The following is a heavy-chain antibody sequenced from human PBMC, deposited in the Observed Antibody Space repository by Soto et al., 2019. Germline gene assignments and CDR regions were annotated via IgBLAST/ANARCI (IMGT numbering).Heavy chain of an antibody. D-gene: IGHD6-13*01. CDR2: ISYDGSNK. Sequence: PGGSLRLSCAASGFTFSSYGMHWVRQAPGKGLEWVAVISYDGSNKYYADSVKGRFTISRDNSKNTLYLQMNSLRAEDTAVYYCAKNRGRSSSWYVDYWGQGTLVTVSS. V-gene: IGHV3-30*18. CDR1: GFTFSSYG. J-gene: IGHJ4*02. CDR3: AKNRGRSSSWYVDY.